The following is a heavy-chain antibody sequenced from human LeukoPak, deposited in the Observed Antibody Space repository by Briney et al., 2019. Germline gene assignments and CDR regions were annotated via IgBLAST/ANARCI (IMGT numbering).Heavy chain of an antibody. Sequence: SETLSLTCAVSGGSIMTTNWWSWVRQPPGKGLEWIGEVHLSGATNYNPSLESRVSMSIDTSKNQMSLKLTPVTAADTAIYFCTRESGAFSPFGFWGQGTLVTVSS. V-gene: IGHV4-4*02. D-gene: IGHD1-26*01. CDR3: TRESGAFSPFGF. CDR2: VHLSGAT. J-gene: IGHJ4*02. CDR1: GGSIMTTNW.